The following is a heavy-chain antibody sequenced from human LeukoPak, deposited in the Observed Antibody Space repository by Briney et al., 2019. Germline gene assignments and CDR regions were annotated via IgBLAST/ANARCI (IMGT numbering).Heavy chain of an antibody. CDR1: GYTFTGYY. CDR3: ARVVYDSSGYYVLNWFDP. D-gene: IGHD3-22*01. J-gene: IGHJ5*02. V-gene: IGHV1-2*06. Sequence: ASVKVSCKASGYTFTGYYMHWVRQAPGQGLEWMGRINPNSGGTNYAQKFQGRVTMTRDTSISTAYMELSSLRSEDTAVYYCARVVYDSSGYYVLNWFDPWGQGTLVTVSS. CDR2: INPNSGGT.